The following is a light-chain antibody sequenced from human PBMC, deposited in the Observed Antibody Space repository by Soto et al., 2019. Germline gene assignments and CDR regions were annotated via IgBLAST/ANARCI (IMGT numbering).Light chain of an antibody. CDR2: DTS. V-gene: IGKV3-15*01. CDR3: QQYNKWPPIT. J-gene: IGKJ5*01. Sequence: EVVLTQSPSTLSVSPVERATLSCIASQSVSIKLAWYQQKPGQAPRLLIYDTSTRATGIPARFSGSGSGTEFTLTISSLQSEDFAVYYCQQYNKWPPITFGQGTRLEIK. CDR1: QSVSIK.